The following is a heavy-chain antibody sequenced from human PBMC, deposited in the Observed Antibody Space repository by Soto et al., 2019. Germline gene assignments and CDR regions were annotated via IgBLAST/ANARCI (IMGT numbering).Heavy chain of an antibody. CDR3: TRHPPYDSSGYPDYYYYYGMDV. D-gene: IGHD3-22*01. V-gene: IGHV3-73*01. J-gene: IGHJ6*02. Sequence: GGSLRLSCAASGFTFSGSAMHWVRQASGKGLEWVGRIRSKANSYATAYAASVKGRFTISRDDSKNTAYLQMNSLKTEDTAVYYCTRHPPYDSSGYPDYYYYYGMDVWGQGTTVTVSS. CDR1: GFTFSGSA. CDR2: IRSKANSYAT.